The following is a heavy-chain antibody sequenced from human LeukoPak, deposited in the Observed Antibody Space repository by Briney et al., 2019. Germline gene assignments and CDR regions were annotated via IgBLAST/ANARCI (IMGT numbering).Heavy chain of an antibody. J-gene: IGHJ3*02. Sequence: ASVKVSCKASSYTLTNYGISWVRQAPGQGLEWMGWISAYNGNTNYAQNLQGRVTMTTDTSTNTAYMELRSLRADDTAVYYCARDQDPGAFDIWGQGTMVTVSS. CDR3: ARDQDPGAFDI. CDR2: ISAYNGNT. CDR1: SYTLTNYG. V-gene: IGHV1-18*01.